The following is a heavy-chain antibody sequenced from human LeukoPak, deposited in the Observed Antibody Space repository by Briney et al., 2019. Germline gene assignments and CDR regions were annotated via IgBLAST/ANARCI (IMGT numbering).Heavy chain of an antibody. J-gene: IGHJ5*02. CDR1: GFIFSNYW. Sequence: GGSLRLSCSASGFIFSNYWMTWVRQAPGKGLEWVAVIWSDGSNKYYADSVRGRFTISRDNSKNTLYLQMNSLRAEDTAVYYCARVTMVAAASYNWFVPWGQGTLVTVSS. CDR2: IWSDGSNK. D-gene: IGHD2-15*01. V-gene: IGHV3-33*08. CDR3: ARVTMVAAASYNWFVP.